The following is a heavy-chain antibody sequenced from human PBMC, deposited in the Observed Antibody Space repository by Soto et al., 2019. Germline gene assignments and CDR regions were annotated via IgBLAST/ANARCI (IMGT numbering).Heavy chain of an antibody. J-gene: IGHJ3*02. D-gene: IGHD5-12*01. CDR1: GFTFSSYA. CDR2: ISYDGSNK. V-gene: IGHV3-30-3*01. CDR3: ARVLKIVATMLGGAFDI. Sequence: QVQLVESGGGVVQPGRSLRLSCAASGFTFSSYAMHWVRQAPGKGLEWVAVISYDGSNKYYADSVKGRFTISRDNSKNTLDLQMNSLRAEDTGVYYGARVLKIVATMLGGAFDIWGQGTMVTVSS.